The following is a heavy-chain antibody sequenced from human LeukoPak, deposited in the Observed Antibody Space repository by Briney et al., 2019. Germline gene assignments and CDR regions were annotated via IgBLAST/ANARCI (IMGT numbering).Heavy chain of an antibody. V-gene: IGHV3-7*01. CDR1: GFTFRNYW. Sequence: GGSLRLSCAASGFTFRNYWMSRVRQAPGKGLEWVANIKQDGSEKYYVDSVKGRFTISRDNAKNSLYLQLNSLRAEDTAVYYCAREDYDIWGQGTMVTV. CDR2: IKQDGSEK. CDR3: AREDYDI. D-gene: IGHD3-16*01. J-gene: IGHJ3*02.